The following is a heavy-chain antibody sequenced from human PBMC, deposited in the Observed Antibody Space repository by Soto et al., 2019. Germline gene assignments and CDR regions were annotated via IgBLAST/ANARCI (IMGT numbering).Heavy chain of an antibody. J-gene: IGHJ6*02. CDR2: ISGSGGST. CDR3: ASLVLYDFWSGYYPYYYYGMDV. V-gene: IGHV3-23*01. CDR1: GFTFSSYA. D-gene: IGHD3-3*01. Sequence: GGSLRLSCAASGFTFSSYAMSWVRQAPGKGLEWVSAISGSGGSTYYADSVKGRFTISRDNSKNTLYLQMNSLRAEDTAVYYCASLVLYDFWSGYYPYYYYGMDVWGQGTTVTVSS.